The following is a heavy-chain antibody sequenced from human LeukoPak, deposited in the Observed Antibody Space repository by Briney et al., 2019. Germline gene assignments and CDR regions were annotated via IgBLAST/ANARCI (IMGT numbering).Heavy chain of an antibody. D-gene: IGHD5-18*01. V-gene: IGHV4-59*08. J-gene: IGHJ4*02. CDR3: ARGYSLDY. CDR2: FYYSGST. Sequence: SETLSLTCTVSGGSISSYFWSWIRQPPGKGLEWIGYFYYSGSTNYNPSLKSRVTISVDTSKNQFSLNLSSVTAADTAVYYCARGYSLDYWGQGTLVTVSS. CDR1: GGSISSYF.